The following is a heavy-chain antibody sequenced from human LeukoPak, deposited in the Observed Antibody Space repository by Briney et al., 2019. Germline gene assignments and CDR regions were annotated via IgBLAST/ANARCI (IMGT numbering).Heavy chain of an antibody. CDR3: AREARGCYFYD. D-gene: IGHD1-26*01. J-gene: IGHJ4*02. V-gene: IGHV3-66*01. CDR1: GFTVSSNY. CDR2: IYSGDST. Sequence: QPGGSLRLSCAASGFTVSSNYMSWVRQAPGKGLEWVSVIYSGDSTHYADSVKGRFTISRDNSKNTLYLQMTSLRAEDTAVYYCAREARGCYFYDWGQGTLVTVSS.